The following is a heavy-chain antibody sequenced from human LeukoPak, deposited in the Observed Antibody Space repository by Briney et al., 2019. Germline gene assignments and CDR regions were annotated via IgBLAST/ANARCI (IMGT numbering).Heavy chain of an antibody. V-gene: IGHV1-8*01. D-gene: IGHD3-22*01. CDR3: ARGGYYDSSDAFDI. CDR1: GYTFTSYD. J-gene: IGHJ3*02. Sequence: GASVKVSCKASGYTFTSYDINWVRQATGQGLEWMGWMNPNSGNTGYAQKFQGRVTMTRNTSISTAYMELSSLRSEGTAVYYCARGGYYDSSDAFDIWGQGTMVTVSS. CDR2: MNPNSGNT.